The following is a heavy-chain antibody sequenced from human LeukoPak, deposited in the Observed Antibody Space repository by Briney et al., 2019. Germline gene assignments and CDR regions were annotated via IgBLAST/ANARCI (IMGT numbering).Heavy chain of an antibody. CDR2: IGANSAI. V-gene: IGHV3-48*02. J-gene: IGHJ3*02. Sequence: GGSLRLSCAASGFXFSTYSMNWVRQAPGKGREWVSYIGANSAIFHADSVKGRFIISRDNAKNSLSLQMNSLRDDDTALYYCAREGYYGAFDIWGQGTMVTVSS. D-gene: IGHD3-10*01. CDR1: GFXFSTYS. CDR3: AREGYYGAFDI.